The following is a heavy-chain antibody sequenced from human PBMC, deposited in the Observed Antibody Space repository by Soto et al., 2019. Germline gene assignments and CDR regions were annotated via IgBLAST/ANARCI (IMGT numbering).Heavy chain of an antibody. CDR3: AKGDCSGGSCSSQSDY. J-gene: IGHJ4*02. V-gene: IGHV3-23*01. Sequence: VQLLESGGGLVQPGGSLRLSCAASGFTFSNYAMSWVRQAPGKGLEWVSSISASGSGTYYADPVKGRFTISRDRSKNTLYLRMNSLRAEDTAVYYCAKGDCSGGSCSSQSDYWGQGTLVTVSS. CDR2: ISASGSGT. CDR1: GFTFSNYA. D-gene: IGHD2-15*01.